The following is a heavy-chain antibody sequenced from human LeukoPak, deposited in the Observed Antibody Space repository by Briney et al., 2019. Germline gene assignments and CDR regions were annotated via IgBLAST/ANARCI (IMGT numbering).Heavy chain of an antibody. CDR1: GYTFTKYG. D-gene: IGHD6-13*01. V-gene: IGHV1-18*01. J-gene: IGHJ4*02. Sequence: ASVKVSCKASGYTFTKYGITWVRQAPGQGLEWMGWISTYNGNTNYAQKLQGRVTMTTDTSTSTAYMELRSLISDDAAVYYCARGAEAETSPLDFWGQGTLVIVS. CDR2: ISTYNGNT. CDR3: ARGAEAETSPLDF.